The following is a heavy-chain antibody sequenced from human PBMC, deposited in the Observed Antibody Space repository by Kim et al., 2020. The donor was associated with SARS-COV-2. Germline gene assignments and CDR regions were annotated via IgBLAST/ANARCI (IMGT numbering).Heavy chain of an antibody. CDR3: ARLEVGALDY. V-gene: IGHV3-53*01. J-gene: IGHJ4*02. CDR1: GFTVSSNY. CDR2: IYSDGST. D-gene: IGHD1-26*01. Sequence: GGSLRLSCAASGFTVSSNYMSWVRQAPGKGLEWVSVIYSDGSTYYADSVKGRFTISRDNSKNTLYLQMNSLRAEDTAVYYCARLEVGALDYWGQGTLVTVSS.